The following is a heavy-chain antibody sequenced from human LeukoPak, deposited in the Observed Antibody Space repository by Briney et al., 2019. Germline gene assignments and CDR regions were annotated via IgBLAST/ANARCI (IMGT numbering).Heavy chain of an antibody. CDR3: ARDRYGYADY. CDR1: GFTFSSYA. D-gene: IGHD3-16*01. Sequence: GGSLRLSCAASGFTFSSYAMHWVRQAPGRGLEYVSAISSNGGSTYYANSVKGRFTISRDNSKNTLYLQMGSLRAEDMAVYYCARDRYGYADYWGQGTLVTVSS. CDR2: ISSNGGST. V-gene: IGHV3-64*01. J-gene: IGHJ4*02.